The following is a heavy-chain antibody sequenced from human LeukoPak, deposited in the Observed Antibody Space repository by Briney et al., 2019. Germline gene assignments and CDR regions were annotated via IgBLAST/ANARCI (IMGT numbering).Heavy chain of an antibody. CDR3: ARDLPNSGFDY. CDR2: IYYSGST. V-gene: IGHV4-59*01. CDR1: GGSISSYY. Sequence: SETLSLTCTVSGGSISSYYWAWIRQPPGKGLEWIGYIYYSGSTNYNPSLKSRVTISVDTSKKQFSLKLSSVTAADTAVYYCARDLPNSGFDYWGQGTLVTVSS. D-gene: IGHD6-19*01. J-gene: IGHJ4*02.